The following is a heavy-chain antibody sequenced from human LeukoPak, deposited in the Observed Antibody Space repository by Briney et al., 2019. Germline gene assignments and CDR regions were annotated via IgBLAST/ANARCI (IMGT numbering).Heavy chain of an antibody. D-gene: IGHD3-9*01. CDR2: INHSGST. J-gene: IGHJ4*02. CDR1: GFTFSSYG. V-gene: IGHV4-34*01. CDR3: ARGNYDILTGYLY. Sequence: GSLRLSCAASGFTFSSYGMHWIRQPPGKGLEWIGEINHSGSTNYNPSLKSRVTISVDTSKNQFSLKLSSVTAADTAVYYCARGNYDILTGYLYWGQGTLVTVSS.